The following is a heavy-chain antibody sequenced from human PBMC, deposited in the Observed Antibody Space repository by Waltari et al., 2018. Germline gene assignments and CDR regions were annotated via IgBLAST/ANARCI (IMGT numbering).Heavy chain of an antibody. J-gene: IGHJ6*03. V-gene: IGHV3-23*03. CDR2: IYSGGST. CDR3: AKGSLYCSSTSCYFDYYYYMDV. Sequence: EVQLLESGGGLVQPGGSLRLSCAASGFTFSSYAMSWVRQAPGKGLEWVSVIYSGGSTYYADSVKGRFNISRDNSKNTLYLQMNSLRAEDTAVYYCAKGSLYCSSTSCYFDYYYYMDVWGKGTTVTVSS. D-gene: IGHD2-2*01. CDR1: GFTFSSYA.